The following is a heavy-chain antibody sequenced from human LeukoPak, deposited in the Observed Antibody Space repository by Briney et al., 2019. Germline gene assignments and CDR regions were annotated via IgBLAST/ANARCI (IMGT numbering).Heavy chain of an antibody. J-gene: IGHJ5*02. CDR1: GGSFNGYY. CDR2: GNHNGGT. CDR3: AKNGQSGFSFDP. Sequence: SETLSLTCAVYGGSFNGYYWSWIRQPPGKGLEWIGEGNHNGGTKYNPSLKSRVTISADSSKNQFSLKLSSVTAADTAVYYCAKNGQSGFSFDPWGQGTLVTVSS. D-gene: IGHD1-26*01. V-gene: IGHV4-34*01.